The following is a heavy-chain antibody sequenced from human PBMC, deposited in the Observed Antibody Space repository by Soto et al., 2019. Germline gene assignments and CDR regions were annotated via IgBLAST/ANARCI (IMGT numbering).Heavy chain of an antibody. D-gene: IGHD3-9*01. J-gene: IGHJ4*02. CDR1: GFTFSSYA. Sequence: GGSLRLSCAASGFTFSSYAMSWVRQAPWKGLEWVSAISGSGGSTYYADSVKGRFTISRDNSKNTLYLQMNSLRAEDTAVYYCAKVVDILTGYATRYFDYWGQGTLVTVSS. CDR2: ISGSGGST. CDR3: AKVVDILTGYATRYFDY. V-gene: IGHV3-23*01.